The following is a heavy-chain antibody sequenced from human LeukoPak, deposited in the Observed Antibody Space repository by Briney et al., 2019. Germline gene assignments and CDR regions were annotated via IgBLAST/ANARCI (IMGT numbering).Heavy chain of an antibody. D-gene: IGHD6-19*01. CDR2: IIPIFGTA. V-gene: IGHV1-69*13. CDR1: GGTFSSYA. Sequence: SVKVSCKASGGTFSSYAISWVRQAPGQGLEWMGGIIPIFGTANYAQKFQGRVTITADESTSTAYMELSSLRSEDTAVYYCARDFGSSGLGGLAFDIWGQGTMVTVSS. CDR3: ARDFGSSGLGGLAFDI. J-gene: IGHJ3*02.